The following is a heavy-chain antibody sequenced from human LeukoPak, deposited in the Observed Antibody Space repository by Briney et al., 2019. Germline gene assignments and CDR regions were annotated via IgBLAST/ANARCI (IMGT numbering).Heavy chain of an antibody. D-gene: IGHD2/OR15-2a*01. V-gene: IGHV4-39*01. CDR1: GGSISSSSYY. J-gene: IGHJ6*03. CDR2: IYYSGST. CDR3: ARQSFLLADLNYYMDV. Sequence: PSETLSLTCTVSGGSISSSSYYWGWIRQPPGKGLEWIGSIYYSGSTYYNPSLKSRVTISVDTSKNQFSLKLSSVTAADTAVYYCARQSFLLADLNYYMDVWGKGTTVTVSS.